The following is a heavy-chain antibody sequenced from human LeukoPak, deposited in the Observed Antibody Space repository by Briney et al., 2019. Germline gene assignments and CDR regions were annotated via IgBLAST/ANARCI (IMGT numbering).Heavy chain of an antibody. V-gene: IGHV5-51*01. Sequence: HGGPRKISGKGFGYSFTIYWIAGARQLPGKGLEWMGNFYPGDSDTTYSPSFQGQVTISADKSISTAYLQWRSLKAADSAIYFCARRAESGMRYFDSWGRGALLTDSS. CDR3: ARRAESGMRYFDS. J-gene: IGHJ4*02. D-gene: IGHD3-10*01. CDR1: GYSFTIYW. CDR2: FYPGDSDT.